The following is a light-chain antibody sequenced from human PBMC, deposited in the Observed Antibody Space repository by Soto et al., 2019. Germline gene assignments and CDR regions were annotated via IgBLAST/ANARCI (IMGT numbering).Light chain of an antibody. CDR2: AAS. J-gene: IGKJ2*01. CDR1: QSIRSY. Sequence: DIQMTQSPSSLSESVGDRVTISCRASQSIRSYLNWYQQKPGKAPTLLIYAASSLQSEVPSRFSGSGSGTDFTLTISSLQPEDFATYYWRLCYSNLYTFGQGTNLEIK. V-gene: IGKV1-39*01. CDR3: RLCYSNLYT.